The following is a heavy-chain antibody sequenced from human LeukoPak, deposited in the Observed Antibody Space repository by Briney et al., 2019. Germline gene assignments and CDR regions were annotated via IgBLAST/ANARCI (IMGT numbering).Heavy chain of an antibody. Sequence: PGGSLRLSCAASGFTSSRYGMHWVRQAPGKALEWVTFIRYDGSDKYYADSVKGRFTISRDNSKNTLYVQMNSLRAEDTAMYYCAKNMNYYYMDVWGTGTTVTVSS. V-gene: IGHV3-30*02. CDR2: IRYDGSDK. CDR1: GFTSSRYG. D-gene: IGHD2/OR15-2a*01. J-gene: IGHJ6*03. CDR3: AKNMNYYYMDV.